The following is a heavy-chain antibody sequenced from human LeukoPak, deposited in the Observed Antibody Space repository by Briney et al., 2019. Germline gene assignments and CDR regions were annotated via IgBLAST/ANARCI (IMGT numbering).Heavy chain of an antibody. CDR2: IWYDGSNK. CDR3: ASDNCSGGSCYQFDY. J-gene: IGHJ4*02. D-gene: IGHD2-15*01. V-gene: IGHV3-33*01. CDR1: GFTFSSYG. Sequence: GGSLRLSCAASGFTFSSYGMHWVRQAPGKGLEWVAVIWYDGSNKYYADSVKGRFTISRDNSKNTLYLQMNSLRAEDTAVYYCASDNCSGGSCYQFDYWGQGTLVTVSS.